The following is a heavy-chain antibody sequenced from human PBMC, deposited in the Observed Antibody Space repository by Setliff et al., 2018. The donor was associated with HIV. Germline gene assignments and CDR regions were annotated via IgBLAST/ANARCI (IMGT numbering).Heavy chain of an antibody. J-gene: IGHJ5*02. D-gene: IGHD2-8*01. CDR2: IYHSGST. Sequence: SETLSLTCAVSGYSISSGLYWGWIRQPPGKGLEWIGSIYHSGSTYYNPSLRSRVTISVDTSKNQFSLKLSSVTAADPAVYYCARDAPTVYANGWFDPWGQGTLVTVSS. V-gene: IGHV4-38-2*02. CDR3: ARDAPTVYANGWFDP. CDR1: GYSISSGLY.